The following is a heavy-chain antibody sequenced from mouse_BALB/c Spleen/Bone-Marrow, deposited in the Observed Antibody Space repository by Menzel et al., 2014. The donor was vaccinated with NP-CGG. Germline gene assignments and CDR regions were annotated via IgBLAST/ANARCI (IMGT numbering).Heavy chain of an antibody. D-gene: IGHD2-3*01. V-gene: IGHV1S81*02. J-gene: IGHJ3*01. CDR1: GYTFTSYW. CDR3: ARYDGPAWFAY. CDR2: NNPSNGRT. Sequence: QVQLQQSGAELVKPGASVKLSCKASGYTFTSYWIHWVKQRPGQGLGWFGGNNPSNGRTNYNEKFKSKATLTVDKSSTTAYMQLSSLTSEDSAVYYCARYDGPAWFAYWGQGTLVTVSA.